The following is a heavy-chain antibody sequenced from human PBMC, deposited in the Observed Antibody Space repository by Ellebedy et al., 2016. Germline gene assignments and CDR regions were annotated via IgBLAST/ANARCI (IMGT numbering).Heavy chain of an antibody. CDR3: AKHETDGDYYFDL. CDR2: LSGSGPKT. CDR1: GFTFKTYA. V-gene: IGHV3-23*01. J-gene: IGHJ2*01. Sequence: GESLKISCAASGFTFKTYAMSWVRQAPGEGLEWVSTLSGSGPKTYCADSVQGRFTISRDNSKSTLYLQMNSLRAEDTAVYYCAKHETDGDYYFDLWGRGTLVTVSS. D-gene: IGHD2-21*01.